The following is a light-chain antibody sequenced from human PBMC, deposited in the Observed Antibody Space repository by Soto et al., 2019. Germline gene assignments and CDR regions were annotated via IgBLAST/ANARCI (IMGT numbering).Light chain of an antibody. J-gene: IGKJ1*01. CDR1: QSVSSN. V-gene: IGKV3-15*01. CDR2: GAS. CDR3: QQYNNWPQSP. Sequence: EIVMTQSPATLSVSPGERATLSCRASQSVSSNLAWYQQKPGQAPRLLIYGASTRATGIPARFSGSGSGTEFTLTISSLQSEDFAVYYCQQYNNWPQSPFGQGTKVEIK.